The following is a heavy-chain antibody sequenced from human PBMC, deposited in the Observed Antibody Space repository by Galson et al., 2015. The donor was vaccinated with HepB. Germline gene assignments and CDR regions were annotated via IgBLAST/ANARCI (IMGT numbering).Heavy chain of an antibody. D-gene: IGHD6-19*01. V-gene: IGHV4-39*02. CDR1: GVSIRSSYSY. Sequence: ETLSLTCTVSGVSIRSSYSYWGWIRQPPGKGLEWIGTGYYSGSTDYNPSLKSRVTISVDTSKNHFSLKLSSVTAADTAVYYCARSTITSGWYGNWFDPWGQGTLVTVSS. CDR2: GYYSGST. J-gene: IGHJ5*02. CDR3: ARSTITSGWYGNWFDP.